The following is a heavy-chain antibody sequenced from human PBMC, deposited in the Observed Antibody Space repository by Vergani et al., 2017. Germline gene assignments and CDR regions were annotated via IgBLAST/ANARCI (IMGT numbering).Heavy chain of an antibody. CDR3: AKGEAFDI. CDR2: ISGSGGFT. CDR1: GFTFTNFA. J-gene: IGHJ3*02. V-gene: IGHV3-23*01. D-gene: IGHD1-26*01. Sequence: EVQLLESGGNLVQPGGSLRLSCAASGFTFTNFAMTWVRQAPGEGLEWVSGISGSGGFTYYADSVKGRFTISRDNSKNTMFLQMNNLRAEDTAVYYYAKGEAFDIWGQGTMVTVSS.